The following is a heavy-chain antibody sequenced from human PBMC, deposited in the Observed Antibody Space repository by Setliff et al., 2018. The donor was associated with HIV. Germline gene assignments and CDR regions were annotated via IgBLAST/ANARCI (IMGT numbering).Heavy chain of an antibody. CDR2: TNRDGSEK. Sequence: GGSLRLSCAASGFTFSSSWMTWVRQAPGRGLEYVAGTNRDGSEKGYADSVKGRFSISRDNAKNSLYLQMSSLRTEDTAVYYCARDRAADGAFDIWGQGTMVTVSS. J-gene: IGHJ3*02. V-gene: IGHV3-7*01. CDR3: ARDRAADGAFDI. CDR1: GFTFSSSW.